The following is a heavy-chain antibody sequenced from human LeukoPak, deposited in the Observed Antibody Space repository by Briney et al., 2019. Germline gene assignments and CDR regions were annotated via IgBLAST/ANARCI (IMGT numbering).Heavy chain of an antibody. Sequence: SQTLSLTCAISGDSVSSNSAAWNWIRQSPSRGLEWLGRTYYRSKWYNDYAVSVKSRITINPDTSKNQFSLQLNSVTPEDTAVYYCARGYPMSGQLAQWVGYYYYGMDVWGQGTTVTVSS. CDR3: ARGYPMSGQLAQWVGYYYYGMDV. CDR1: GDSVSSNSAA. CDR2: TYYRSKWYN. V-gene: IGHV6-1*01. D-gene: IGHD6-6*01. J-gene: IGHJ6*02.